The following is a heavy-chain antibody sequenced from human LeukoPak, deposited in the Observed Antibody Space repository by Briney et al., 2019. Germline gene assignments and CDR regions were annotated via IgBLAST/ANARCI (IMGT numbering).Heavy chain of an antibody. J-gene: IGHJ5*02. V-gene: IGHV4-61*02. Sequence: SETVSLTCTVSGASISSGNYYWSWIRQTAGKGLEWIGRIHVTGRTDYNPSLKSRVTVSLDTAKNQYSLQLSSVSAADTAIYYCARGHTGQNWFDPWGQGTLVTVSS. CDR1: GASISSGNYY. CDR2: IHVTGRT. CDR3: ARGHTGQNWFDP. D-gene: IGHD2-8*02.